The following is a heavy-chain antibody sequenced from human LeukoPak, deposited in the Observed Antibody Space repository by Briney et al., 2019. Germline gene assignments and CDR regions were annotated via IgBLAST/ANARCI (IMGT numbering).Heavy chain of an antibody. Sequence: GGSLRLSCAASGFTFRSYEMNWVRQAPGKGLEWVSYISSSVISKYYTDSVKGRFSISRDTTKNTLYMHKNSPRAERTAVYYSAELGITMSGGVWGKGTTVTISS. J-gene: IGHJ6*04. CDR3: AELGITMSGGV. V-gene: IGHV3-48*03. CDR1: GFTFRSYE. CDR2: ISSSVISK. D-gene: IGHD3-10*02.